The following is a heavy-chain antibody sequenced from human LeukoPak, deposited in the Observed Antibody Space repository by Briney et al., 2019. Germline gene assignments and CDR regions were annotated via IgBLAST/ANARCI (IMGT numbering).Heavy chain of an antibody. D-gene: IGHD6-13*01. CDR1: GFTFSSYS. CDR2: IYNDI. CDR3: AKGGAYSSSWYGDYFDY. J-gene: IGHJ4*02. Sequence: KPGGSLRLSCVASGFTFSSYSMNWVRQTPGKGLEWVSSIYNDIHYADSVKGRFTISRDNSKNTLYLQMNSLRADDTAVYYCAKGGAYSSSWYGDYFDYWGQGALVTVSS. V-gene: IGHV3-21*04.